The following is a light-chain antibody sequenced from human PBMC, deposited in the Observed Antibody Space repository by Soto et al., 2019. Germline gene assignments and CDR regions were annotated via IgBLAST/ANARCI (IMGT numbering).Light chain of an antibody. V-gene: IGKV3-15*01. CDR2: GAS. CDR1: QSVSSK. Sequence: EIVMTQSPATLSVSPGERATLSCRASQSVSSKLAWYQQKPGQAPRLLIYGASTRATGIPARFSGSGSGTEFTLTISSLQSVDFAVYYCQQYNNWPVAFGQGTKVEIK. J-gene: IGKJ1*01. CDR3: QQYNNWPVA.